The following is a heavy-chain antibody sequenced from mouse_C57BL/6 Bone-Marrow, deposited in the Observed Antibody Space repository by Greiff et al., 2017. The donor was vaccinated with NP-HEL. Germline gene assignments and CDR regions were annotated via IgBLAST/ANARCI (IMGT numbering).Heavy chain of an antibody. J-gene: IGHJ2*01. CDR3: ARDAYYGSSLY. Sequence: QQSCKASGYTFTSYWMQWVTQRPGQGLEWIGEIDPSDSNTNYNQKFKGKATLTVDTSSSTAYMQLSSLTSEDSAVYYCARDAYYGSSLYWGQGTTLTVSS. V-gene: IGHV1-50*01. D-gene: IGHD1-1*01. CDR1: GYTFTSYW. CDR2: IDPSDSNT.